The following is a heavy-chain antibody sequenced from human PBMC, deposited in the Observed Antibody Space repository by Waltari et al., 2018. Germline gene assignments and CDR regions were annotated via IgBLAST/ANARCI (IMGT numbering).Heavy chain of an antibody. V-gene: IGHV3-74*01. Sequence: EVQLEESGGGLVQPGGSRRLSCEASGFDFTKHYMHWVRQGPGKGLVRVSRISGDGGSTSYADSVKGRFTISRDNSKNTLYLQMNSFRAEDTGIYYCAREGGGFDYTPDYWGQGTLVTVSS. J-gene: IGHJ4*02. D-gene: IGHD5-12*01. CDR2: ISGDGGST. CDR1: GFDFTKHY. CDR3: AREGGGFDYTPDY.